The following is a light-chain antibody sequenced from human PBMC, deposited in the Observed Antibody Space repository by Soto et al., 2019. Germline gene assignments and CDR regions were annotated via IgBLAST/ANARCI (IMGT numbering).Light chain of an antibody. J-gene: IGKJ1*01. CDR3: HQSHTTPWT. V-gene: IGKV1-39*01. CDR2: AAT. Sequence: DIPMTQSPSSLSASVGDRVTIPCRASQRITTYLTWYQQRPGKAPSLLIYAATYLRSGVPSRFSGSGSGTEFTLTIDSLQPDDFATYFCHQSHTTPWTFGQGTKVDIK. CDR1: QRITTY.